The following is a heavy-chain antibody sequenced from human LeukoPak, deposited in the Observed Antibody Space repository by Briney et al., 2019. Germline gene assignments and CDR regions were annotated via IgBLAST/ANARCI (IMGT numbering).Heavy chain of an antibody. CDR1: GFTFSSYG. V-gene: IGHV3-30*18. Sequence: GGSLRLSCAASGFTFSSYGMHWVRQARGKGLEWVAVTSYDGSNKYYADSVKGRFTISRDNSKNTLYLQMNSLRAEDTAVYYCAKVGDSGGYYYYYFDYWGQGTLVTVSS. CDR2: TSYDGSNK. CDR3: AKVGDSGGYYYYYFDY. D-gene: IGHD3-22*01. J-gene: IGHJ4*02.